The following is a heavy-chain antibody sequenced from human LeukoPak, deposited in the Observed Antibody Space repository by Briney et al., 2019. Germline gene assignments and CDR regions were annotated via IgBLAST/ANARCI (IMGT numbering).Heavy chain of an antibody. CDR1: GGTFSSYA. J-gene: IGHJ4*02. CDR2: IIPIFGTA. CDR3: ARAVTGTTGFDY. D-gene: IGHD1-20*01. V-gene: IGHV1-69*06. Sequence: SVKVSCKASGGTFSSYAISWVRQAPGQGLXXXGGIIPIFGTANYAQMFQGRVTITADKSTSTAYMELSSLRSEDTAVYYCARAVTGTTGFDYWGQGTLVTVSS.